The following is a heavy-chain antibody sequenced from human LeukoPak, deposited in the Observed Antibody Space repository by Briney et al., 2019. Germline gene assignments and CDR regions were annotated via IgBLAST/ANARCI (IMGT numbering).Heavy chain of an antibody. Sequence: SETLSLTCTVSGGSTSSYYWSWIRQPAGKGLEWIGRIYTSGSTNYNPSLKSRVTMSVDTSKNQFSLKLSSVTAADTAVYYCARNVPAATYNWFDPWGQGTLVTVSS. CDR2: IYTSGST. J-gene: IGHJ5*02. D-gene: IGHD2-2*01. V-gene: IGHV4-4*07. CDR1: GGSTSSYY. CDR3: ARNVPAATYNWFDP.